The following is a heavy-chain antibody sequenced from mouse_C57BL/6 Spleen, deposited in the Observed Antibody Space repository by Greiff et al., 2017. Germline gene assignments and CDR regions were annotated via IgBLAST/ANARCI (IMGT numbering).Heavy chain of an antibody. J-gene: IGHJ4*01. V-gene: IGHV1-9*01. Sequence: QVQLQQSGAELMKPGASVKLSCKATGYTFTGYWIEWVKQRPGHGLEWIGEILPGSGSTNYNEKFKGKATFTADPSSNPAYMQLSSLTTEDSAIYYCARGGAPGVALYYYAMGYRGQGTSVTVPS. CDR2: ILPGSGST. D-gene: IGHD1-1*01. CDR3: ARGGAPGVALYYYAMGY. CDR1: GYTFTGYW.